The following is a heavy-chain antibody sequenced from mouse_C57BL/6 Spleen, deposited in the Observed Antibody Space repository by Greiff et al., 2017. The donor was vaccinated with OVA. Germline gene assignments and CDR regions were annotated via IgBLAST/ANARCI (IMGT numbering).Heavy chain of an antibody. D-gene: IGHD2-4*01. J-gene: IGHJ4*01. Sequence: VMLVESGPGLVQPSQSLSITCTVSGFSLTSYGVHWVRQSPGKGLEWLGVIWRGGSTDYNAAFMSRLSITKDNSKSQVFFKMNSLQADDTAIYYCAKNRYDYDGYYAMDYWGQGTSVTVSS. V-gene: IGHV2-5*01. CDR3: AKNRYDYDGYYAMDY. CDR1: GFSLTSYG. CDR2: IWRGGST.